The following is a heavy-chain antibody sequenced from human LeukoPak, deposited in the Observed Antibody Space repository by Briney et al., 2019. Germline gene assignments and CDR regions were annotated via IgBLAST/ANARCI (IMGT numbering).Heavy chain of an antibody. V-gene: IGHV3-48*01. Sequence: PGGSLRLSCAASGFTFSSYEMNWVRQAPGRGLEWVSYISSSSTTIYYADSVKGRFTISRDNAKNSLYLQMNSLRAEDTAVYYCARHGYDYFDYWGQGTLVTVSS. CDR2: ISSSSTTI. CDR3: ARHGYDYFDY. J-gene: IGHJ4*02. D-gene: IGHD5-12*01. CDR1: GFTFSSYE.